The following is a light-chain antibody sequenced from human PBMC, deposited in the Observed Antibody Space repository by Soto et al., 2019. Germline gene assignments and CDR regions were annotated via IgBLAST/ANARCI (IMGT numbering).Light chain of an antibody. Sequence: DIKMTQSPSTLSASVGDRVTITCRASQSISNWLAWYQQRPGRAPQLLIHKASTLETGVPSRFSGSGSGTEFTLTISSLQPDDFASYFCQQYDSFPLTFGGGTKVEIK. CDR2: KAS. CDR3: QQYDSFPLT. J-gene: IGKJ4*01. V-gene: IGKV1-5*03. CDR1: QSISNW.